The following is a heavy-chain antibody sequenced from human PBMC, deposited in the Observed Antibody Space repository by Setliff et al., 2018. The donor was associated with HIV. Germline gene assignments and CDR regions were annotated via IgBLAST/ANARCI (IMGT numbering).Heavy chain of an antibody. D-gene: IGHD3-22*01. Sequence: ASETLSLTCIVSGDPINIHSWWTWVRQPPTKGLEWIGEIYYSGSTDYKPSLKSRVNISVDKSKKQLSLQLSSVTAADTAVYYCARDNYDSRGYFFGYWGQGTLVTVS. CDR2: IYYSGST. CDR3: ARDNYDSRGYFFGY. CDR1: GDPINIHSW. J-gene: IGHJ4*02. V-gene: IGHV4-4*02.